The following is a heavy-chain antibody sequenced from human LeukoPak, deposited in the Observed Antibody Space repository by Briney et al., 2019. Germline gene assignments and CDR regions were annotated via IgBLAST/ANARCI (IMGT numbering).Heavy chain of an antibody. CDR3: ARKDYDILTGSPLGAFDI. D-gene: IGHD3-9*01. CDR1: GFTFSSYA. V-gene: IGHV3-23*01. J-gene: IGHJ3*02. CDR2: ISGSGGST. Sequence: PGGSLRLSCAASGFTFSSYAMSWVRQAPGKGLEWVSAISGSGGSTYYADSVKGRFTISRDSSKNTLNLQMNSLRAEDTAVYYCARKDYDILTGSPLGAFDIWGQGTMVTVSS.